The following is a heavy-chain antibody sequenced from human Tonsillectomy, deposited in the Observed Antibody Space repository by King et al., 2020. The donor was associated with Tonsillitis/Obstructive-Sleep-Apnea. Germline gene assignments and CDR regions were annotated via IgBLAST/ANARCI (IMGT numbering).Heavy chain of an antibody. D-gene: IGHD3-10*01. CDR2: IFSNDEK. J-gene: IGHJ4*02. CDR1: GFSLSNARMG. V-gene: IGHV2-26*01. CDR3: ARLKYGSGTGFDY. Sequence: VTLKESGPVLVKPTETLTLPCTVSGFSLSNARMGVSWVRQPPGKALEWLAHIFSNDEKSYSTSLKSRLTISKDTSKSQVVLTMTNIAPVDTATFYCARLKYGSGTGFDYWGPGTLVTVSS.